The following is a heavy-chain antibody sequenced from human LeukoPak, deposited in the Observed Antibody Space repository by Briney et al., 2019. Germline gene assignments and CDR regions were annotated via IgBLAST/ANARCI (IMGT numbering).Heavy chain of an antibody. Sequence: ASVKVCCKASGYTFTSCGIGWVRQAPGPGLEWMGCISAYNGNTNYAQKLQVRVTMTTDTSTSTAYMELRSLRSDDTAVYYCATGTDGSGLYFDYWGQGTLATVSS. CDR3: ATGTDGSGLYFDY. CDR1: GYTFTSCG. D-gene: IGHD3-10*01. CDR2: ISAYNGNT. J-gene: IGHJ4*02. V-gene: IGHV1-18*01.